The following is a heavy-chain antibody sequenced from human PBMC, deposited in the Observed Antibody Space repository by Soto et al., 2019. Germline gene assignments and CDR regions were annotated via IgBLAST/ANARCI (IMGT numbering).Heavy chain of an antibody. CDR2: IYYSGST. J-gene: IGHJ5*02. CDR1: GGSISSYY. CDR3: ARGGIVVVPAAGNWFDP. V-gene: IGHV4-59*01. D-gene: IGHD2-2*01. Sequence: SETLSLTCTVSGGSISSYYWSWIRQPPGKGLEWIGYIYYSGSTNYNPSLKSRVTISVDTSKNQFSLKLSSVTAADTAVYYCARGGIVVVPAAGNWFDPWGQEPLVTVSS.